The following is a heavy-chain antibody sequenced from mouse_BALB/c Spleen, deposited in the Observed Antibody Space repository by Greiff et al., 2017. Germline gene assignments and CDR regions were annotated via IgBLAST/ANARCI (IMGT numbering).Heavy chain of an antibody. CDR3: ASDLPGYFDY. CDR2: IYPGDGDT. D-gene: IGHD5-5*01. Sequence: QVQLKESGPELVKPGASVKVSCKASGYSFTDYNMYWVKQRPGQGLEWIGQIYPGDGDTNYNGKFKGKATLTADKSSSTAYMQLSSLTSEDSAVYFCASDLPGYFDYWGQGTTLTVSS. CDR1: GYSFTDYN. V-gene: IGHV1-80*01. J-gene: IGHJ2*01.